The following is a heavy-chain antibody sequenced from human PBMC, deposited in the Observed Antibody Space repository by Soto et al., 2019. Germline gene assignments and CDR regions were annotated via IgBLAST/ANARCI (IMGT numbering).Heavy chain of an antibody. J-gene: IGHJ4*02. CDR1: GFTFSSYA. D-gene: IGHD5-12*01. CDR2: IGGIGGST. CDR3: GKGGWDIVATTV. Sequence: EVQLLESGGGLVQPGGSLRLSCAASGFTFSSYAMSWVRQAPGKGLEWVSAIGGIGGSTYYADSVKGRFTIFRDNSKNTLYLQMNSLRAEDTAVYYCGKGGWDIVATTVWGPGTLVTVSS. V-gene: IGHV3-23*01.